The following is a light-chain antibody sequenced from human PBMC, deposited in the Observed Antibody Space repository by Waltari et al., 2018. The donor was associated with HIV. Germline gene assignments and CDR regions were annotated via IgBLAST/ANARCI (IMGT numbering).Light chain of an antibody. CDR2: EAS. Sequence: DIQMTQSPSTLSASVGDRVTITCRARESISRWLAWYQQRPGKAPHLLIYEASISQSGVPARFSGSGSGTEFTLTISSLQPDDFATYYCQQYKSYSRTFGQGTRVEIK. V-gene: IGKV1-5*03. J-gene: IGKJ1*01. CDR3: QQYKSYSRT. CDR1: ESISRW.